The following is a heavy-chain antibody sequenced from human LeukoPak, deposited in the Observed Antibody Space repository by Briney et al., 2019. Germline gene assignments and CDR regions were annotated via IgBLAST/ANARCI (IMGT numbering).Heavy chain of an antibody. CDR1: GYTFTGYF. D-gene: IGHD5/OR15-5a*01. J-gene: IGHJ4*02. Sequence: GASVKVSCKASGYTFTGYFMHWVRQAPGQGLEWLGWINPKSGGTNYAQKFQGRVTMTRDTSISTAYMELSRLRSDDTAVYYCARAYRNGYVYDYWGQGTLVTVSS. CDR3: ARAYRNGYVYDY. V-gene: IGHV1-2*02. CDR2: INPKSGGT.